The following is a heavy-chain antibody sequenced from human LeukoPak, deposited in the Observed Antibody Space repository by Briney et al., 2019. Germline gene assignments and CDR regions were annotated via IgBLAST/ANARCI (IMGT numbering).Heavy chain of an antibody. V-gene: IGHV1-2*02. D-gene: IGHD6-13*01. CDR2: INPNSGGT. J-gene: IGHJ3*02. CDR3: ARGISSSSPSDAFDI. Sequence: ASVKVSCKASGYTFTGYYMHWVRQAPGQGLEWMGWINPNSGGTNYAQKFQGRVTMTRDTSISTAYMELSRLRSDDTAVYYCARGISSSSPSDAFDIWGQGTMVTVSS. CDR1: GYTFTGYY.